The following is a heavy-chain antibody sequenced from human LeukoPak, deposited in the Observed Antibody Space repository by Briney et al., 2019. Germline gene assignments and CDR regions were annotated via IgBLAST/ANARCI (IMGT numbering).Heavy chain of an antibody. J-gene: IGHJ4*02. D-gene: IGHD6-6*01. CDR1: GFTFSDYY. V-gene: IGHV3-11*04. CDR2: ISSSGSTI. CDR3: ARDPAGAARPVDY. Sequence: GGSLRLSCAASGFTFSDYYMSWIRQAPGKGLEWVSYISSSGSTIYYADSMKGRFTISRDNAKNSLYLQMNSLRAEDTAVYYCARDPAGAARPVDYWGQGTLVTVSS.